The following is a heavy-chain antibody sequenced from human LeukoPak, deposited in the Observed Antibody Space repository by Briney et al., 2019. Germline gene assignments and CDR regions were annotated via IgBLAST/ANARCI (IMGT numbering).Heavy chain of an antibody. D-gene: IGHD3-22*01. CDR1: GFTFSSYS. CDR3: ARETDSSGYLGDY. J-gene: IGHJ4*02. Sequence: GGSLRLSCAASGFTFSSYSMNWVRQAPGKGLEWVSYISSSSSTIYYADSVKGRFTISRDNAKNSLYLQMNSLRAEDTAVYYCARETDSSGYLGDYWGQGTLVTVSS. V-gene: IGHV3-48*04. CDR2: ISSSSSTI.